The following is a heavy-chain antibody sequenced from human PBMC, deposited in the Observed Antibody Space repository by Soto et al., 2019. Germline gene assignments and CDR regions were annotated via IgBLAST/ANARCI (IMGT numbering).Heavy chain of an antibody. V-gene: IGHV1-3*01. Sequence: QVQLVQSGAEVKKPGASVKVSCKASGYTITSYAMHWVRQAPGQRLEWMGWINAGNGNTKYSQKFQGRVTITRDTSASTADMEMSSLRSEDTAVYYCARGPGGPDGPGDYWGQGPLVTVSS. CDR3: ARGPGGPDGPGDY. J-gene: IGHJ4*02. CDR2: INAGNGNT. CDR1: GYTITSYA. D-gene: IGHD2-15*01.